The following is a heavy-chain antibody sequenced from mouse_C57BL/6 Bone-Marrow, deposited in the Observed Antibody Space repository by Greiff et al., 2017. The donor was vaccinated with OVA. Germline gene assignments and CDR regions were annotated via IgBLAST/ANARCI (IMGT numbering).Heavy chain of an antibody. D-gene: IGHD2-10*02. Sequence: VELPRSVSSLVRPGASVPLSCPASGFNIKDDYMHWVKQRPEQGLEWIGWIDPENGDTEYASKFQGKATITADTSSNTAYLQLSSLTSEDTAVYYLYGNYGWGQGTTLTVSS. V-gene: IGHV14-4*01. CDR1: GFNIKDDY. CDR3: YGNYG. J-gene: IGHJ2*01. CDR2: IDPENGDT.